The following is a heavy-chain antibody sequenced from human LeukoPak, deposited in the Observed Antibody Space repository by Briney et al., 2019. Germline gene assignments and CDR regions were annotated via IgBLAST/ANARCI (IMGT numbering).Heavy chain of an antibody. CDR3: ASSGYSYGPYYFDY. D-gene: IGHD5-18*01. CDR2: IYTSGST. Sequence: PSQTLSLTCTVSGGSISSGSYYWSWIRQPAGKGLEWIGRIYTSGSTNYNPSLKSRVTISVDTSKNQFSLKLSSATAADTAVYYCASSGYSYGPYYFDYWGQGTLVTVSS. V-gene: IGHV4-61*02. CDR1: GGSISSGSYY. J-gene: IGHJ4*02.